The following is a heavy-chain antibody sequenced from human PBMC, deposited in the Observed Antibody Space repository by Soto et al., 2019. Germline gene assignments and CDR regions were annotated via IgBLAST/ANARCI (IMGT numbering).Heavy chain of an antibody. V-gene: IGHV3-33*01. CDR1: GFTFSTYG. CDR2: LWSDGGKS. Sequence: GESLKISCVASGFTFSTYGMHWVRQAPGKGLEWVAVLWSDGGKSYNGESVKGRFTISRDNSKNTLYLQMSSLRDEDTAIYYCARDSIRGPSHFDYWGEGPLVTVSS. CDR3: ARDSIRGPSHFDY. J-gene: IGHJ4*02. D-gene: IGHD1-20*01.